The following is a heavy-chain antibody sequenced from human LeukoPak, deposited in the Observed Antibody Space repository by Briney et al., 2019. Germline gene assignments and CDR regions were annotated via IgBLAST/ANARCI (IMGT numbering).Heavy chain of an antibody. J-gene: IGHJ6*04. D-gene: IGHD5-24*01. CDR2: IIPIFGTA. CDR3: ARGPRMGITDHYGMDV. Sequence: SVKVSCKASGGTFSSYAISWVRQAPGQGLEWMGGIIPIFGTANYAQKFQGRVTITADESTSTAYMELSSLRSEDTAVYYCARGPRMGITDHYGMDVWGKGTTVTVSS. CDR1: GGTFSSYA. V-gene: IGHV1-69*13.